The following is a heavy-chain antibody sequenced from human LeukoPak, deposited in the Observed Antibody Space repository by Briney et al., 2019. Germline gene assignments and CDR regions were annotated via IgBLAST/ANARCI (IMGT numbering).Heavy chain of an antibody. CDR3: ARGRYYGSGSDFDY. J-gene: IGHJ4*02. CDR2: INHSGST. CDR1: GGSFSGYY. V-gene: IGHV4-34*01. Sequence: SETLSLTCAVYGGSFSGYYWSWIRQPPGKGLEWIGEINHSGSTNYNPSLKSRVTISVDTSKNQFSLKLSSVTAADTPVYYCARGRYYGSGSDFDYWGQGTLVTVSS. D-gene: IGHD3-10*01.